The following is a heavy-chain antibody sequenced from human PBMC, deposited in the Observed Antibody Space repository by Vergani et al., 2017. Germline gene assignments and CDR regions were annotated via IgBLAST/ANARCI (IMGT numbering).Heavy chain of an antibody. CDR2: ISSSSSYT. CDR3: ARDFDILTGYDGNFDY. J-gene: IGHJ4*02. Sequence: QVQLVESGGGLVKPGGSLRLSCAASGFTFSDYYMSWIRQAPGKGLEWVSYISSSSSYTNYADSVKGRFTISRDNAKNSLYLQMNSLRAEDTAVYYWARDFDILTGYDGNFDYWGQGTLVTVSS. CDR1: GFTFSDYY. V-gene: IGHV3-11*05. D-gene: IGHD3-9*01.